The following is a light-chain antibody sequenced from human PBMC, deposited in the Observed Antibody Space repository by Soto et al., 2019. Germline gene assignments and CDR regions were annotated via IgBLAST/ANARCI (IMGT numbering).Light chain of an antibody. CDR3: QQYYSTPGT. Sequence: DIVMTQSPDSLGVSLGESATINCRSSQSVLYSSNNKNYLAWYQQKPGQPPKLLIYWASTRESGVPDRFSGSGSGTDFTLTISSLQAEDVAVYYCQQYYSTPGTFGQGTKVDIK. V-gene: IGKV4-1*01. CDR1: QSVLYSSNNKNY. CDR2: WAS. J-gene: IGKJ1*01.